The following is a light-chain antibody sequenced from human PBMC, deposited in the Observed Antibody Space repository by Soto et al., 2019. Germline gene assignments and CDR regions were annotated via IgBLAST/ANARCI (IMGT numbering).Light chain of an antibody. J-gene: IGKJ1*01. CDR3: QQYNSYSRT. Sequence: DIPMTQSPSTLSASVGDRVTITCRASQSISSWLAWYQQKPGKAPKLLIYKASSLESGVPSRFSGSRSGTEFTLTISSLQPDDFATYYCQQYNSYSRTFGQGTKVEIK. V-gene: IGKV1-5*03. CDR1: QSISSW. CDR2: KAS.